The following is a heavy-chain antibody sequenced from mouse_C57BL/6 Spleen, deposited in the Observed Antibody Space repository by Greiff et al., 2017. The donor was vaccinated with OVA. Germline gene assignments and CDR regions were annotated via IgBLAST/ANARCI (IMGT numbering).Heavy chain of an antibody. V-gene: IGHV1-69*01. CDR2: IDPSDSYT. J-gene: IGHJ1*03. CDR3: ARSGSTDWYFDV. D-gene: IGHD1-1*01. CDR1: GYTFTSYW. Sequence: QVQLKQPGAELVMPGASVKLSCKASGYTFTSYWMHWVKQRPGQGLAWIGEIDPSDSYTNYNQKFKGKSTLTVDKSSSTAYMQLSSLTSEDSAVYYCARSGSTDWYFDVWGTGTTVTVSS.